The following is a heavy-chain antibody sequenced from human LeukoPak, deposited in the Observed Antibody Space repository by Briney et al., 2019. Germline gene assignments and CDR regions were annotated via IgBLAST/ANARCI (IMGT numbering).Heavy chain of an antibody. CDR3: AKVPNTDYYYYGMDV. CDR1: GFTFSSSA. Sequence: GGSLRLSCAASGFTFSSSAMSWVRQAPGKGLEWVSAISNNGGYTYYADSVQGRFTISRDNSKSTLCLQMNSLRAEDTAVYYCAKVPNTDYYYYGMDVWGQGTTVTVSS. J-gene: IGHJ6*02. D-gene: IGHD1/OR15-1a*01. CDR2: ISNNGGYT. V-gene: IGHV3-23*01.